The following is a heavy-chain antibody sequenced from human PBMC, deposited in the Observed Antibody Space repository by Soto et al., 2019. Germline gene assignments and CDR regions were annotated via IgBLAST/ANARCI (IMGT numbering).Heavy chain of an antibody. V-gene: IGHV2-26*01. CDR1: VFSLSHGRMG. Sequence: PTETLTLTCTVSVFSLSHGRMGVSWIRQPPGKALEWLAHIFSNDEEFYSTSLKSRLTISRDTSKSQVVLTMTNMGPVDTATYYFTRAIMRVGYCGSTFCYELDYWGLGTLVTVSS. CDR3: TRAIMRVGYCGSTFCYELDY. CDR2: IFSNDEE. J-gene: IGHJ4*02. D-gene: IGHD2-2*01.